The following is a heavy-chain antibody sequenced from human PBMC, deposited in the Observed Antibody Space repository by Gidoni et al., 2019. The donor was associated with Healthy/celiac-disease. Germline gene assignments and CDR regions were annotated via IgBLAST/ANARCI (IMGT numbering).Heavy chain of an antibody. D-gene: IGHD2-15*01. J-gene: IGHJ5*02. Sequence: QVQLQESGPGLVKPSQTLSLTCTVSGGSIRSGGYYWSWIRQHPGKGLEWIGYIYYSGSTYYNPSLKSRVTISVDTSKNQFSLKLSSVTAAYTAVYYCARGEVVVATPGWFDPWGQGTLVTVSS. V-gene: IGHV4-31*03. CDR3: ARGEVVVATPGWFDP. CDR1: GGSIRSGGYY. CDR2: IYYSGST.